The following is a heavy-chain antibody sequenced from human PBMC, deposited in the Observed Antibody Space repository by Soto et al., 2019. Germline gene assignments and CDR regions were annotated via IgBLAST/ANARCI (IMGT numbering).Heavy chain of an antibody. Sequence: GGSLRLCCAASGFTFSRYSMNWVRQAPGKGLEWVSSISRSSSYIYYADSVRGRFTISRDNAKNALFLQMNSLRAEDTAVYYCATLYYDTSGSYYNFPTPPGGPSDYWCQGTLVTVSS. V-gene: IGHV3-21*01. CDR1: GFTFSRYS. J-gene: IGHJ4*02. CDR3: ATLYYDTSGSYYNFPTPPGGPSDY. D-gene: IGHD3-22*01. CDR2: ISRSSSYI.